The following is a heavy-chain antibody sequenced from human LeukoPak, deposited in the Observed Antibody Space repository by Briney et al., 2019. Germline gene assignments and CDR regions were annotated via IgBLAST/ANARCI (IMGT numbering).Heavy chain of an antibody. CDR3: ARPRTQGLQYSSSGY. V-gene: IGHV3-30*03. CDR1: GFTFRTYG. J-gene: IGHJ4*02. D-gene: IGHD6-13*01. CDR2: ISYDGSNK. Sequence: PGRSLRLSCAASGFTFRTYGMHWVRQAPGKGLEWVAIISYDGSNKYYADSVKGRFTISRDNSKNTLYLQMNSLRAEDTAVYYCARPRTQGLQYSSSGYWGQGTLVTVSS.